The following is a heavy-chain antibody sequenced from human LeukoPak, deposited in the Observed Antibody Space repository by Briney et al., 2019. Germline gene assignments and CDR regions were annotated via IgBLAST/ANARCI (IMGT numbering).Heavy chain of an antibody. CDR3: ATDLKKGDSGCFDY. Sequence: ASVNVSCKASGYTFTSSALNWVRQAPGQGLEWMGWINTNTGNPTYAQGFTGRFVFSLDTSVSTAYLHISSLEAEDTAIYYCATDLKKGDSGCFDYWGQGTLVTVSS. D-gene: IGHD6-19*01. CDR2: INTNTGNP. CDR1: GYTFTSSA. V-gene: IGHV7-4-1*02. J-gene: IGHJ4*02.